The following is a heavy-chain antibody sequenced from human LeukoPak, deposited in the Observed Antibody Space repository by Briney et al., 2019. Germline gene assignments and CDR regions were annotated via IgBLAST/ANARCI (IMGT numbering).Heavy chain of an antibody. D-gene: IGHD3-10*01. J-gene: IGHJ4*02. CDR1: GGSISSNDYY. CDR3: ARGGWDPFGEFLPDFDY. Sequence: PSETLSLTCSVSGGSISSNDYYWGWIRQPPGKGLEWIGTMFYNGATKSNPSLSSRVTMSIDTSKNQFSLKLRSVTAADTAVYYCARGGWDPFGEFLPDFDYWGQGTLVTVSS. CDR2: MFYNGAT. V-gene: IGHV4-39*07.